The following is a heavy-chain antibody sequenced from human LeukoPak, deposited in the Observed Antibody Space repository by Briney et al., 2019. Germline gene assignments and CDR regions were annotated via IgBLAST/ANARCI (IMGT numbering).Heavy chain of an antibody. CDR3: AKLIAAAGNFDY. D-gene: IGHD6-13*01. CDR1: GFTCSSYG. V-gene: IGHV3-30*18. CDR2: ISYDGSNK. Sequence: GGSLRLSCAASGFTCSSYGMHWVRQAPGKGLEWVAVISYDGSNKYYADSVKRRFTISRDNSKNTLYLQMNSLRAEDTAVYYCAKLIAAAGNFDYWGQGTLVTVSS. J-gene: IGHJ4*02.